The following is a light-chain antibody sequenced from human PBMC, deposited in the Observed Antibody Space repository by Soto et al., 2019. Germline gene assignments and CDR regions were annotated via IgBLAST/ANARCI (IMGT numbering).Light chain of an antibody. CDR1: QSVATN. J-gene: IGKJ5*01. Sequence: EAVLTQSPATLSVSPGERATLSCRASQSVATNLAWYQQRPGQAPRLLIYGASKRAIGLPARFSGSGSGTEFTLTISSLQSEDFAVYYCQQYYDWPITFGQGTRREIK. CDR2: GAS. V-gene: IGKV3-15*01. CDR3: QQYYDWPIT.